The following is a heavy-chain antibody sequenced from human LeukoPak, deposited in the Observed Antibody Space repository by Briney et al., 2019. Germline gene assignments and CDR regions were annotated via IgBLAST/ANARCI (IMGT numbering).Heavy chain of an antibody. D-gene: IGHD4-23*01. CDR3: ARLRTAVVSHFDY. J-gene: IGHJ4*02. V-gene: IGHV5-51*01. Sequence: PGESLKISCKGSGYSFITYWIGWVRQMPGKGLEWMGTIYPGDSDSRHSPSFQGQVTISVDRSISTAYLQWSSLKASDTAMYYCARLRTAVVSHFDYWGQGTLVTVSS. CDR2: IYPGDSDS. CDR1: GYSFITYW.